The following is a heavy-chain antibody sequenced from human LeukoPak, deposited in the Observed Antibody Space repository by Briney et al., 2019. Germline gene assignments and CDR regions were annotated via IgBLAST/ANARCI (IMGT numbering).Heavy chain of an antibody. CDR3: ARDQAIVVVVDAARQRVMGGFDP. CDR1: GYTFTNYD. Sequence: GASVKVSCKASGYTFTNYDINWVRQATGQGLEWMGWMNPKSGNTGYAQKFQGRVTMTRDTSISTVYMELTSLRSEDTAVYYCARDQAIVVVVDAARQRVMGGFDPWGQGTLVTVSS. D-gene: IGHD2-15*01. V-gene: IGHV1-8*01. J-gene: IGHJ5*02. CDR2: MNPKSGNT.